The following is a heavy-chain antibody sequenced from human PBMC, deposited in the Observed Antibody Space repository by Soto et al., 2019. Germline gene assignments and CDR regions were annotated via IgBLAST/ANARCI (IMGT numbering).Heavy chain of an antibody. CDR3: AREGSVLWFGEFDYPNWFDP. D-gene: IGHD3-10*01. J-gene: IGHJ5*02. V-gene: IGHV4-4*08. CDR2: IYYSGST. CDR1: GGSISSYY. Sequence: SETLSLTCTVSGGSISSYYWSWIRQPPGKGLEWIGYIYYSGSTNYKPSLKSRVTISVDTSKNQFSLKLNSSVTAADTAVSYCAREGSVLWFGEFDYPNWFDPWGQGTLVTVSS.